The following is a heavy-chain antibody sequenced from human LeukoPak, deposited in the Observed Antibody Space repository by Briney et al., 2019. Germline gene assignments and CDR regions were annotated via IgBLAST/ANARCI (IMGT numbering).Heavy chain of an antibody. V-gene: IGHV3-30-3*01. J-gene: IGHJ3*02. CDR3: ARDRWFGEDAFDI. CDR1: GFTFSSYA. CDR2: ISYDGSNK. Sequence: PGGSLRLSCAASGFTFSSYAMHWVRQAPGKGLEWVAVISYDGSNKYYADSVKGRFTISRDNSKNTLYLQMNSLRAEDTAVYYCARDRWFGEDAFDIWGQGTMVTVSS. D-gene: IGHD3-10*01.